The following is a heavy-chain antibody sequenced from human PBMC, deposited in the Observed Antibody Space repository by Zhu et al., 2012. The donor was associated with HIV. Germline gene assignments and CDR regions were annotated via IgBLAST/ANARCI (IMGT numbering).Heavy chain of an antibody. CDR3: ARRSSEWDPTPLLDY. D-gene: IGHD1-26*01. V-gene: IGHV4-34*02. CDR1: GGSFSDYY. Sequence: QVQLQQWGAGLLEPSEMLSLTCAVYGGSFSDYYWSWIRQPPGRGLEWIGDINHSGSIKYNSSLESRVTMSVDTSKNQFSLKLTSVTAADTAVYYCARRSSEWDPTPLLDYWGQGNMVTVSS. CDR2: INHSGSI. J-gene: IGHJ4*02.